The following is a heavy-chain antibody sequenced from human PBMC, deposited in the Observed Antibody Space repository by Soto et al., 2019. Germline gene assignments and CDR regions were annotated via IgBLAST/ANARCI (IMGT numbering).Heavy chain of an antibody. CDR2: TYYRSKWYN. J-gene: IGHJ4*02. CDR3: ARDISSSWYQIFDY. D-gene: IGHD6-13*01. CDR1: GDSVSSNSAA. Sequence: SQTLSLTCAISGDSVSSNSAACNWIRQSPSRGLEWLGRTYYRSKWYNDYAVSVKSRITINPDTSKNQFSPQLNSVTPEDTAVYYCARDISSSWYQIFDYWGQGTLVTVSS. V-gene: IGHV6-1*01.